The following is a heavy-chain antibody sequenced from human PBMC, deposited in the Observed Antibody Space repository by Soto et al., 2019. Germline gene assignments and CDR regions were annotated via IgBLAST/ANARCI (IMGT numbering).Heavy chain of an antibody. CDR1: GFMFSMYW. Sequence: GGSLRLSCEASGFMFSMYWMHWVRQVPGKGPVWVSRINEDGVTTTYADSVKGRFTISRDNAKNTLYLQMNSLRAEDTAVFYCGRGGSDSPMAPGYWGQGTLVTVS. J-gene: IGHJ4*02. CDR2: INEDGVTT. CDR3: GRGGSDSPMAPGY. V-gene: IGHV3-74*03. D-gene: IGHD5-18*01.